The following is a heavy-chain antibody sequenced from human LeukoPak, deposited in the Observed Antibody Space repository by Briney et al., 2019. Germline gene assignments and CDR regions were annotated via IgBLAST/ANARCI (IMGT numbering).Heavy chain of an antibody. CDR3: TRERRYCSGGSCTNRRFDY. D-gene: IGHD2-15*01. CDR1: GFTFGDYV. CDR2: IRGKGYGGAT. J-gene: IGHJ4*02. V-gene: IGHV3-49*04. Sequence: GGSLRLSCTASGFTFGDYVMSWVRQAPGKGLEWVSFIRGKGYGGATEYAASVKGRFTISRDDSKSIAYLQMNSLKTEDTAVYYCTRERRYCSGGSCTNRRFDYWGQGTLVTVSA.